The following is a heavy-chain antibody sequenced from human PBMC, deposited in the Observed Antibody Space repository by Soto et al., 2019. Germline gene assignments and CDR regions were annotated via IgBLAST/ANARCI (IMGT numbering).Heavy chain of an antibody. D-gene: IGHD4-17*01. CDR2: FDPDEAET. CDR1: GYTLNEVA. Sequence: QVQLVQSGAEVKKPGASVKVSCKVSGYTLNEVAMHWVRQAPGKGLEWLGGFDPDEAETIYAQHFQGRVTMTEDTSTDTVYMELSSLRSEDTALYFGTTYHGDYNVDHWGQGTMVTGSS. V-gene: IGHV1-24*01. J-gene: IGHJ5*02. CDR3: TTYHGDYNVDH.